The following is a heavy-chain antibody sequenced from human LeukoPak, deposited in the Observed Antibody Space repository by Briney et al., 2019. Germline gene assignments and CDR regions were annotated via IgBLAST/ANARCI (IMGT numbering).Heavy chain of an antibody. V-gene: IGHV3-30*02. CDR1: GFTFSSYD. CDR3: ARILDSAWGELGY. CDR2: IRLVGSNK. Sequence: GSLRLSCAASGFTFSSYDMHWVRQATGKGLEWVAFIRLVGSNKYYADSVKGRFTISRDNSKNTLYLQMNNLRAEDTAVYYCARILDSAWGELGYWGQGTLVTVSS. J-gene: IGHJ4*02. D-gene: IGHD6-19*01.